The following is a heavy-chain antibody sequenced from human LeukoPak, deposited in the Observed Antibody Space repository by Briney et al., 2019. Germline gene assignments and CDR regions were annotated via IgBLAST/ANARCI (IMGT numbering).Heavy chain of an antibody. CDR3: ARVVLRGYSYGYPLDY. Sequence: GTSVKVSCKASGYTFIDYYMHWVRQAPGQGLEWMGWINPYSGDRSFAQKFQGRVTMTRDTSISTAYMELSWLRADDTAVYYCARVVLRGYSYGYPLDYWGQGTLVIVSS. CDR2: INPYSGDR. CDR1: GYTFIDYY. J-gene: IGHJ4*02. D-gene: IGHD5-18*01. V-gene: IGHV1-2*02.